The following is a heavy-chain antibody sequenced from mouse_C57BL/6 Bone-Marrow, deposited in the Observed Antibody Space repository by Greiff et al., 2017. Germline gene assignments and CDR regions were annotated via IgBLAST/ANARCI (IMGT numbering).Heavy chain of an antibody. Sequence: VMLVESGPGLVAPSQSLSITCTVSGFSLTSYGVDWVRQSPGKGLEWLGVIWGVGSTNYNSALKSRLGISKDNSKSQVFLKMNSLQTDDTAMYYCASDLGRGFAYWGQGTLVTVSA. CDR2: IWGVGST. CDR1: GFSLTSYG. D-gene: IGHD4-1*01. V-gene: IGHV2-6*01. CDR3: ASDLGRGFAY. J-gene: IGHJ3*01.